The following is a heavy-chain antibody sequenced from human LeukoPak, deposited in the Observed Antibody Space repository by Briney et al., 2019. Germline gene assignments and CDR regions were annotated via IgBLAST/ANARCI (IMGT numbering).Heavy chain of an antibody. V-gene: IGHV4-30-4*08. J-gene: IGHJ4*02. CDR2: IYYSGST. Sequence: PSQTLSLTCTVSGGSISSGDYYWSWIRQPPGKGLEWIGYIYYSGSTYYNPSLKSRVTISVDRSKNQFSLKLSSVTAADTAVYYCASSMQRPSYYYDSSDYYFDYWGQGTLVTVSS. CDR3: ASSMQRPSYYYDSSDYYFDY. CDR1: GGSISSGDYY. D-gene: IGHD3-22*01.